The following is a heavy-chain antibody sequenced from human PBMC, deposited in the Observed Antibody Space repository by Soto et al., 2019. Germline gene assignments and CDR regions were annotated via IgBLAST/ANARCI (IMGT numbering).Heavy chain of an antibody. CDR2: INHSGST. V-gene: IGHV4-34*01. CDR1: GGSFSGYY. CDR3: ASLMVRGGYYYYYYYMDV. D-gene: IGHD3-10*01. Sequence: SETLSLTCAVYGGSFSGYYWSWIRQPPGKGLEWIGEINHSGSTNYNPSLKSRVTISVDTSKNQFSLKLSSVTAADTAVYYCASLMVRGGYYYYYYYMDVWGKGTTVTVSS. J-gene: IGHJ6*03.